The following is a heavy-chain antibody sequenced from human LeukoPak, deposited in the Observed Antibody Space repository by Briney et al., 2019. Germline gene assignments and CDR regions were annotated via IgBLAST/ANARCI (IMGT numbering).Heavy chain of an antibody. CDR3: ARPRVRGVIIRGFDY. CDR2: INHSGST. D-gene: IGHD3-10*01. J-gene: IGHJ4*01. CDR1: GGSFSGYY. Sequence: SETLFLTCAVYGGSFSGYYWSWIRQPPGKGLEWIGEINHSGSTNYNPSLKSRVTISVDTSKNQFSLKLSSVTAADTAVYYCARPRVRGVIIRGFDYWGQGTLVTVSS. V-gene: IGHV4-34*01.